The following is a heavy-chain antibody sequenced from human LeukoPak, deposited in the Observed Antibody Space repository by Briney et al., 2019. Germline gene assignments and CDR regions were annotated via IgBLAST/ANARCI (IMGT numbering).Heavy chain of an antibody. V-gene: IGHV1-18*01. CDR3: ARVVWGDGDYVGSASWFDP. Sequence: GASVKVSCKASGYTFTNYGISWVRQAPGQGLECMGWISAYNGNTNYAQRFQGRVTMTTDTSTSTAYMELRSLRSDDTAVYYCARVVWGDGDYVGSASWFDPWGQGTLVTVSS. J-gene: IGHJ5*02. D-gene: IGHD4-17*01. CDR2: ISAYNGNT. CDR1: GYTFTNYG.